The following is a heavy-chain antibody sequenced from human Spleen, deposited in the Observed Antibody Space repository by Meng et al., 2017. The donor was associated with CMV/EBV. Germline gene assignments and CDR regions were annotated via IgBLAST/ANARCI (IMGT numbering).Heavy chain of an antibody. V-gene: IGHV3-7*01. CDR2: MKQDGSEK. D-gene: IGHD3-3*01. CDR1: GFTFSNSW. Sequence: GESLKISCAASGFTFSNSWMSWVRQAPGKGLEWVANMKQDGSEKYYVDSVKGRFTISRDNTKKSLYLQMNSLRAEDTAVYYCARARDSEWFVYVGSSEHYYFDYWGQGTLVTVSS. J-gene: IGHJ4*02. CDR3: ARARDSEWFVYVGSSEHYYFDY.